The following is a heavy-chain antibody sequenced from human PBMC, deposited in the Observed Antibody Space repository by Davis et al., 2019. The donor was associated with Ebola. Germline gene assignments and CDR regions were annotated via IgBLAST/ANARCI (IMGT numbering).Heavy chain of an antibody. D-gene: IGHD4-17*01. CDR2: IFSVGST. CDR1: GFTVGSKY. Sequence: PGGSLRLSCAASGFTVGSKYMNWIRQAPGKGLEWVSIIFSVGSTYYADSVKGRFTISRDKSKNTVYLQMDSLRVEDSAVYYCARDDGDYVEDGWFDPWGQGTLVTVSS. V-gene: IGHV3-66*02. J-gene: IGHJ5*02. CDR3: ARDDGDYVEDGWFDP.